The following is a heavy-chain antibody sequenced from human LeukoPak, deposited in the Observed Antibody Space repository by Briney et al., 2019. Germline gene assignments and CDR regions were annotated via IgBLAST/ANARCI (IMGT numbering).Heavy chain of an antibody. CDR1: GFTFTSSA. CDR3: ATHPLVVTARAELIDY. J-gene: IGHJ4*02. CDR2: IVVGSGNT. Sequence: GASVKVSCKASGFTFTSSAMQWVRQARGQRLEWIGWIVVGSGNTNYAQKFQERVTITRDMSTSTAYMELSSLRSEDTAVYYCATHPLVVTARAELIDYWGQGTLVTVSS. D-gene: IGHD2-21*02. V-gene: IGHV1-58*02.